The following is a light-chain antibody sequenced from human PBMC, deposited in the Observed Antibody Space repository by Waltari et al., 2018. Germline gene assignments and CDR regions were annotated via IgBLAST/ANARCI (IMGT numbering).Light chain of an antibody. CDR3: QQYENSPLT. Sequence: EVILTQSPDTLSLSPGARATLSCRASQNISNNYLAWYQQKPGLAPRLLTNDSSSRATGVPDRISGSGSWTDFTLTIGRLEPEDYAVYYCQQYENSPLTFGGGTQVETK. J-gene: IGKJ4*01. CDR1: QNISNNY. V-gene: IGKV3-20*01. CDR2: DSS.